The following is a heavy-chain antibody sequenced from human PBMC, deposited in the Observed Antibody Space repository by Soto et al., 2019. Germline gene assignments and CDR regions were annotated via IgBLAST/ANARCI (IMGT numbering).Heavy chain of an antibody. J-gene: IGHJ4*02. Sequence: SETQSLTCTVYGGYFSGYYLSWIRQPPGKGLEWIGSINHSGNTYYNPSLQSRVAMSIDTSNNHFSLKLSSATAADTAVYYCTAYDILTVYFPQYSFDYWGQGALVTVSS. D-gene: IGHD3-9*01. CDR3: TAYDILTVYFPQYSFDY. CDR1: GGYFSGYY. V-gene: IGHV4-34*01. CDR2: INHSGNT.